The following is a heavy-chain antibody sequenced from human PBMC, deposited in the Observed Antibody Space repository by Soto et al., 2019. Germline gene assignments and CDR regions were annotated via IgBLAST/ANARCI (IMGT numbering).Heavy chain of an antibody. Sequence: PSETLSLTCTVSGGSISSSSYYWGWIRQPPGKGLEWIGSIYYSGSTYYNPSLKSRVTISVDTSKNQFSLKLSSVTAADTAVYYCARLFRGYSGYDLGSDYWGQGTLVTVSS. D-gene: IGHD5-12*01. V-gene: IGHV4-39*01. J-gene: IGHJ4*02. CDR3: ARLFRGYSGYDLGSDY. CDR2: IYYSGST. CDR1: GGSISSSSYY.